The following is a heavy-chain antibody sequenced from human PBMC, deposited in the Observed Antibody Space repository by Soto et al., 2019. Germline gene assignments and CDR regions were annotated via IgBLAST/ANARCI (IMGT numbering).Heavy chain of an antibody. CDR3: AKDKAPWISENWFDP. D-gene: IGHD1-1*01. CDR2: ISYDGSNK. J-gene: IGHJ5*02. V-gene: IGHV3-30*18. CDR1: GLTFSSYG. Sequence: PGGSLRLSCAASGLTFSSYGMHWVRQAPGKGLEWAAVISYDGSNKYYADSVKGRFTISRDNSKNTLYLQMNSLRAEDTAVYYCAKDKAPWISENWFDPWGQGTLVTVSS.